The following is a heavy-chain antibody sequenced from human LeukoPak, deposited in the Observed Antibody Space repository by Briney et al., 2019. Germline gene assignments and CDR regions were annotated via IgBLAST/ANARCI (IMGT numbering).Heavy chain of an antibody. CDR3: ARSAQCSGGSCYSDYYYYYMDV. CDR2: IFYSGST. J-gene: IGHJ6*03. Sequence: PSETLSLTCTVSSGSISTSNYYWGWVRQPPGKALEWIGNIFYSGSTYYSPSLKSRVTISLDTSRNQFSLKLSSVTAADTAVYYCARSAQCSGGSCYSDYYYYYMDVWGKGTTVTVSS. D-gene: IGHD2-15*01. CDR1: SGSISTSNYY. V-gene: IGHV4-39*07.